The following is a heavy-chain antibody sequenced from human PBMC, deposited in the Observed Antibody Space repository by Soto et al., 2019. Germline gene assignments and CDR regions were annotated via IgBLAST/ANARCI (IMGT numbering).Heavy chain of an antibody. V-gene: IGHV3-15*01. CDR1: GFTFSNAW. CDR2: IKSKTDGGTT. J-gene: IGHJ4*02. CDR3: TTDSSSYGDPGFFDY. Sequence: PGGSLRLSCAASGFTFSNAWMSWVRQAPGKGLEWVGRIKSKTDGGTTDYAAPVKGRFTISRDDSKNTLYLQMNSLKTEDTAVYYCTTDSSSYGDPGFFDYCGQGTLVTVSS. D-gene: IGHD4-17*01.